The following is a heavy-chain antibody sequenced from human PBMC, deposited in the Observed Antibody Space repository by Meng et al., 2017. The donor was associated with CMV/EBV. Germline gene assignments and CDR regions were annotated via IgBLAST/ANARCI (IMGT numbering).Heavy chain of an antibody. J-gene: IGHJ4*02. D-gene: IGHD6-13*01. Sequence: ASVKVSCKASGYTFTSYCISWVRQAPGQGLEWMGWISAYNGNTNYAQKLQGRVTMTTDTSTSTAYMELRSLRSDDTAVYYCARSTKYSSSWFFDYWGQGTLVTVSS. CDR1: GYTFTSYC. CDR2: ISAYNGNT. CDR3: ARSTKYSSSWFFDY. V-gene: IGHV1-18*01.